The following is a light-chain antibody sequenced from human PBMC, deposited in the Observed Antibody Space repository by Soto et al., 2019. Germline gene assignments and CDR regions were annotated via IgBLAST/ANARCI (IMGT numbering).Light chain of an antibody. V-gene: IGKV1-33*01. CDR1: QDISNY. Sequence: DIQMTQSPSSLSASVGDRVTITCQASQDISNYLNWYQQKPGKAPKLLIYDASNLETGVPSRLSGSGSGTDFTFSISSLQPEDIATYHCQQSDNIPLTFGGGTKVEIK. CDR3: QQSDNIPLT. J-gene: IGKJ4*01. CDR2: DAS.